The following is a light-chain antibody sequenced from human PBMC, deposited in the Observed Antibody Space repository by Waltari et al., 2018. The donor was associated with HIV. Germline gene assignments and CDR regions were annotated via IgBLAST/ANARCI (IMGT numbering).Light chain of an antibody. Sequence: QSVLTQPPSASGTYGQRVTLACPGTSAPPGSHYVFWYQQIPGTTPNLLIYRNNERPSGVTDRFSGSKSGTSASLAISGLRSEDEADYYCATWDDSLNTVLFGGGTKLTVL. CDR3: ATWDDSLNTVL. V-gene: IGLV1-47*01. J-gene: IGLJ2*01. CDR2: RNN. CDR1: SAPPGSHY.